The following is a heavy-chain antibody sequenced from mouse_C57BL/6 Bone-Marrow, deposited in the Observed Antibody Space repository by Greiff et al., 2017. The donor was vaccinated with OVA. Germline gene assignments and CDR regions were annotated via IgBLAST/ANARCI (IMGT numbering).Heavy chain of an antibody. CDR2: INPSSGYT. CDR1: GYTFTSYT. Sequence: VKVVESGAELARPGASVKMSCKASGYTFTSYTMHWVKQRPGQGLEWIGYINPSSGYTKYNQKFKDKATLTADKSSSTAYMQLSSLTSEDSAVYYCARSYYGSSYVGFAYWGQGTLVTVSA. J-gene: IGHJ3*01. D-gene: IGHD1-1*01. V-gene: IGHV1-4*01. CDR3: ARSYYGSSYVGFAY.